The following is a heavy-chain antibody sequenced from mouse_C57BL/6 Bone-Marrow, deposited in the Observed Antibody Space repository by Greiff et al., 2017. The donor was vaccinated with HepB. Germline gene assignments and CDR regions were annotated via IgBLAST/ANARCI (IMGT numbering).Heavy chain of an antibody. CDR1: GFTFSDFY. Sequence: EVKLLESGGGLVQSGRSLRLSCATSGFTFSDFYMEWVRHSPGKGLEWIAASRNKANDYTTEYSASVKSRFIVSRDTSQSILYLQMNALRAEETAIYYSARAYDFYTMDDRVKEPQSPSPQ. V-gene: IGHV7-1*01. CDR2: SRNKANDYTT. D-gene: IGHD6-5*01. CDR3: ARAYDFYTMDD. J-gene: IGHJ4*01.